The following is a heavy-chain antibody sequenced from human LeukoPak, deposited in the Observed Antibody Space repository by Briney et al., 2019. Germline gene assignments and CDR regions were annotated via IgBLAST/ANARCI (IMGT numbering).Heavy chain of an antibody. CDR1: GFTFSSYA. V-gene: IGHV3-64*01. D-gene: IGHD2-2*02. CDR2: LSSNGGST. Sequence: GGSLRLSCAASGFTFSSYAMHWVRQAPGKGLEYVSALSSNGGSTYYANSVKGRFTISRDNSKNTLYLQMGSLRAEDMAVYYCARDAEYCSSTSCYKDYYYYMDVWGKGTTVTVSS. CDR3: ARDAEYCSSTSCYKDYYYYMDV. J-gene: IGHJ6*03.